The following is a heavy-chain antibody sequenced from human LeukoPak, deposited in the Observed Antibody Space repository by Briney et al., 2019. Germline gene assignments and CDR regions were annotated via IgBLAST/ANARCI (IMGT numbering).Heavy chain of an antibody. V-gene: IGHV4-4*02. D-gene: IGHD1/OR15-1a*01. CDR2: IYHSGST. CDR1: GLTFSDAW. Sequence: GSLRLSCAASGLTFSDAWMTWVRQAPGKGLEWIGYIYHSGSTYYNPSLKSRVTISVDRSKNQFSLKLSSVTAADTAVYYCARGMGTVPDYWGQGTLVTVSS. CDR3: ARGMGTVPDY. J-gene: IGHJ4*02.